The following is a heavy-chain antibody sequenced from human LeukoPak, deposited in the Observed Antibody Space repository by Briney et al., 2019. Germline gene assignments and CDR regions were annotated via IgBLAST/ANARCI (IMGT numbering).Heavy chain of an antibody. CDR1: GGPISSHY. D-gene: IGHD3-3*01. V-gene: IGHV4-59*11. CDR2: IYYSGST. CDR3: ARDSSDFWSGYYYYYMDV. Sequence: PSETLPLTCTVSGGPISSHYWSWIRQPPGKGLEWIGYIYYSGSTNYNPSLQSRVTISVDTSKNQFSLKLSSVTAADTAVYYCARDSSDFWSGYYYYYMDVWGKGTTVTVSS. J-gene: IGHJ6*03.